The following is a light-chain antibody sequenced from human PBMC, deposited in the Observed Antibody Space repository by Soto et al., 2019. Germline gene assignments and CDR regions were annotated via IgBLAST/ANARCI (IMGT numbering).Light chain of an antibody. J-gene: IGLJ2*01. Sequence: QSALTQPASVSGSPGQSITISCTGTSSDVGGYNYVSWYQQHPGKAPKLMIYDVSNRPSGVSNRFSGSKSGNTASLTICGLQAEDEADYYCSSYTSSSTLAVFGGGTKLTVL. CDR1: SSDVGGYNY. V-gene: IGLV2-14*01. CDR2: DVS. CDR3: SSYTSSSTLAV.